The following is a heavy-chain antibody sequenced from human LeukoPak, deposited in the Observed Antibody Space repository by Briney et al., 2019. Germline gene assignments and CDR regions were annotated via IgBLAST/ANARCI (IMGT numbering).Heavy chain of an antibody. CDR2: IKTSGSA. CDR3: ARGYCANSTCYNFDY. CDR1: GGSIGNYC. J-gene: IGHJ4*02. D-gene: IGHD2-8*01. V-gene: IGHV4-59*01. Sequence: SETLSLTCTASGGSIGNYCWNWIRQPPGKGLEWIGYIKTSGSAYCNPSLKGRVTVSVDTSKNQFSLKLSSVTAADTAVYYCARGYCANSTCYNFDYWGQGTLVTVSS.